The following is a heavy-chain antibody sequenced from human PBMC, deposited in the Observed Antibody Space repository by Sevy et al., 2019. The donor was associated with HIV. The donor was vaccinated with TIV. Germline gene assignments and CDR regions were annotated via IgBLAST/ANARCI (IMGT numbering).Heavy chain of an antibody. CDR3: AKAGYSSSWFDY. D-gene: IGHD6-13*01. J-gene: IGHJ4*02. V-gene: IGHV3-23*01. CDR1: GFTFSSYA. CDR2: ISGSGGST. Sequence: GGSLRLSCAASGFTFSSYAMSWVRQAPGKVLEWVSAISGSGGSTYYADSVKGRFTISRDNSKNTLYLQMNSLRAEDTAVYYCAKAGYSSSWFDYWGQGTLVTVSS.